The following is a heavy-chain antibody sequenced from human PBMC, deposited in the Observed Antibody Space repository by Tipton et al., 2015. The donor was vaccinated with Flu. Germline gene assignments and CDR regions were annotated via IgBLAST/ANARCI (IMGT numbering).Heavy chain of an antibody. D-gene: IGHD3-22*01. CDR2: IYSGGST. Sequence: AASGFTVSSNYMSWVRQAPGKGLEWVSVIYSGGSTYYADSVKGRFTISRHNSKNTLYLQMNSLRAEDTAVYYCAWGSGYYHDAFDIWGQGTMVTVSS. CDR3: AWGSGYYHDAFDI. J-gene: IGHJ3*02. CDR1: GFTVSSNY. V-gene: IGHV3-53*04.